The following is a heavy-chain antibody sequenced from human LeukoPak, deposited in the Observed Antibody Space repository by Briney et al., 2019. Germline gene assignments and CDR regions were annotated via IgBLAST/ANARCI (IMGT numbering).Heavy chain of an antibody. CDR2: IYYSAST. CDR3: ARPYYYDSRIDP. CDR1: GGFISSGDYY. J-gene: IGHJ5*02. D-gene: IGHD3-22*01. Sequence: PSETLSLTCPVSGGFISSGDYYWSWIRQPPGKGLEWIAYIYYSASTYYNPSLKSRVTMSADTSKNQPSLKLSSVTAAGTAVYYCARPYYYDSRIDPWGQGILVTVSS. V-gene: IGHV4-30-4*01.